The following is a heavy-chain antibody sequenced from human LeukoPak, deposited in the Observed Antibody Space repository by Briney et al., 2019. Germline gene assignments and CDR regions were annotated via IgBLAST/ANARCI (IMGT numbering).Heavy chain of an antibody. V-gene: IGHV4-61*02. J-gene: IGHJ3*01. CDR2: IFTSGAT. Sequence: KSSETLSLTCTVSGDSISSGRYHWSWIRQPAGKGLEWIGRIFTSGATNYNPSLRSRVAISLDTSKNQFSLTLNSVTAADTAMYYCAGRGLVLYACPFWGHGTMVTVSS. D-gene: IGHD3-16*01. CDR3: AGRGLVLYACPF. CDR1: GDSISSGRYH.